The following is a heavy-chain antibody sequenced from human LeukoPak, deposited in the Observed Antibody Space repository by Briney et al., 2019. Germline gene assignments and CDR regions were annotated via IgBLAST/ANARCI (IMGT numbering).Heavy chain of an antibody. CDR2: ISDSGGNT. D-gene: IGHD3-22*01. CDR3: AKRGVVIRVILVGFHKEAYYFDS. Sequence: GGSLRLSCAVSGITLSNYGMSWVRQAPGKGLEWVASISDSGGNTNYADSVKGRFTISRDNPKNTLFLQMNSLRAEDTAVYFCAKRGVVIRVILVGFHKEAYYFDSWGQGALVTVSS. CDR1: GITLSNYG. V-gene: IGHV3-23*01. J-gene: IGHJ4*02.